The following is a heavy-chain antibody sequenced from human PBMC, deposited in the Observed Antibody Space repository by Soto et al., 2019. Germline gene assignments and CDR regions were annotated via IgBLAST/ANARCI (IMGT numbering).Heavy chain of an antibody. J-gene: IGHJ5*02. V-gene: IGHV2-5*01. CDR2: VYWNDDK. CDR3: VHRVTSAYSQKKYNSWYVSYWFDP. CDR1: GFSLTTSGVG. D-gene: IGHD6-6*01. Sequence: QITLKESGPTLVKPTETLTLTCSFSGFSLTTSGVGVGWIRQPPGKALEWLAVVYWNDDKRYRPSLRSRLTITNVTSKNKVVLTMTNMDPVDTATYYCVHRVTSAYSQKKYNSWYVSYWFDPWGQVTLVTVSS.